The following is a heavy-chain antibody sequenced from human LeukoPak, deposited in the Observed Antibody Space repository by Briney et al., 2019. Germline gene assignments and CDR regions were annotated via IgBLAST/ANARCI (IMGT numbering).Heavy chain of an antibody. V-gene: IGHV1-2*02. D-gene: IGHD2-2*02. CDR3: ARDQGGDIVVVPAAIRGAGWFDP. CDR1: GYTFTGYY. CDR2: INPNSGGT. J-gene: IGHJ5*02. Sequence: ASVKVSCKASGYTFTGYYMHWVRQAPGQGLEWMGWINPNSGGTNYAQKFQGRVTMTRDTSISTAYMELSRLRSDDTAVYYCARDQGGDIVVVPAAIRGAGWFDPWGQGTLVTVSS.